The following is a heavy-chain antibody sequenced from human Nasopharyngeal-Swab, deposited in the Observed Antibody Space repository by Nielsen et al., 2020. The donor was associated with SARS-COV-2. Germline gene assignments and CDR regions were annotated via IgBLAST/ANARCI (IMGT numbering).Heavy chain of an antibody. D-gene: IGHD5-24*01. CDR3: ARDLFPDGYAEFIDY. J-gene: IGHJ4*02. CDR1: GYTFTGYY. CDR2: INPNSGGT. Sequence: ASVKVSCKASGYTFTGYYMHWVRQAPAQGLEWMGRINPNSGGTNYAQKFQGRVTMTRDTSISTAYLELSRLRSDDTAVYYCARDLFPDGYAEFIDYWGQGTLVTVSS. V-gene: IGHV1-2*06.